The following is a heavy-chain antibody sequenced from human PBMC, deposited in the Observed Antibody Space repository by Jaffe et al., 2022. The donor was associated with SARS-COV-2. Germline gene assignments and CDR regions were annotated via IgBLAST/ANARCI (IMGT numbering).Heavy chain of an antibody. D-gene: IGHD5-12*01. V-gene: IGHV1-69*08. Sequence: QVQLVQSGAEVKKPGSSVKVSCKASGGTFSSFTISWVRQAPGQGLEWMGRIIPVIPITNYARKFQGRVTITADMHTRTAYMELSSLRSEDTAVYYCARDPDSGYEYSFWGQGTLVTVSS. CDR2: IIPVIPIT. J-gene: IGHJ4*02. CDR3: ARDPDSGYEYSF. CDR1: GGTFSSFT.